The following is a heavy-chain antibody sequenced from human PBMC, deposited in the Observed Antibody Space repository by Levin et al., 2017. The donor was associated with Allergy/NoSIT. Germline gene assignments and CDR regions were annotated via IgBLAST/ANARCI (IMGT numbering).Heavy chain of an antibody. CDR2: IYYSGST. V-gene: IGHV4-59*08. Sequence: SQTLSLTCPVSGGSISSYSWSWIRQPPGRGLEWIGYIYYSGSTNYNPSLKSRVTISVDTSKNHFSLKLSSVTAADTAGYYCARHSHWNAHFDYWGQGTLVTVSS. CDR1: GGSISSYS. CDR3: ARHSHWNAHFDY. D-gene: IGHD1-1*01. J-gene: IGHJ4*02.